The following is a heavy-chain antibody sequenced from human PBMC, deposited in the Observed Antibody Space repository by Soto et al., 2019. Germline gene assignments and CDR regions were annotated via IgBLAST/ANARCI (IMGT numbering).Heavy chain of an antibody. CDR2: IYHSGST. CDR3: APPPRY. J-gene: IGHJ4*02. CDR1: GSARSWSGDS. V-gene: IGHV4-30-2*02. Sequence: SGSARSWSGDSGSWIRQPPGKGLEWIGYIYHSGSTYYNPSLKSRVTISVDTSKNQFSLKLTSVTAADTAVYYCAPPPRYCGPGTLVTAS.